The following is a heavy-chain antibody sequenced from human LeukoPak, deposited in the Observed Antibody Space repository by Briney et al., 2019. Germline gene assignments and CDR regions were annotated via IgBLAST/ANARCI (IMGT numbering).Heavy chain of an antibody. CDR3: TATPYRDGPLNY. Sequence: SETLFLTCTVSGGSISSYYWSWIRQPAGKGLEWIGRIYTSGSTNYNPSLKSRVTMSVDTSKNQLSLTLTSVTAADTAVYYCTATPYRDGPLNYWGQGTLVTVSS. D-gene: IGHD5-24*01. CDR2: IYTSGST. CDR1: GGSISSYY. V-gene: IGHV4-4*07. J-gene: IGHJ4*02.